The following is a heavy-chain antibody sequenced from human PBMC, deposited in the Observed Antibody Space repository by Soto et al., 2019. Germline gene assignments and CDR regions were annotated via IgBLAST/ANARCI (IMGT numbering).Heavy chain of an antibody. CDR2: ISAYNGNT. CDR1: GYTFTSYG. V-gene: IGHV1-18*04. CDR3: ARGSSPAYYYDSSGYSPAFY. D-gene: IGHD3-22*01. Sequence: ASVKVSCKASGYTFTSYGISWVRQAPGQGFEWMGWISAYNGNTNYAQKLQGRVTMTTDTSTSTAYMELRSLRSDDTAVYYCARGSSPAYYYDSSGYSPAFYWGQGTLVTVSS. J-gene: IGHJ4*02.